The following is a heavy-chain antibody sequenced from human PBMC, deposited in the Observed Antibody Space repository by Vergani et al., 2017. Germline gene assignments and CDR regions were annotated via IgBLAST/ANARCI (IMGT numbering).Heavy chain of an antibody. CDR1: GFSFSDYW. V-gene: IGHV3-7*01. CDR2: IKEDGSEK. J-gene: IGHJ4*02. CDR3: ARTYCSATTCSQYFEY. D-gene: IGHD2-8*02. Sequence: EVQLVESGGGLVQPGGSLRVSCAASGFSFSDYWMSWVRQAPGKGPEWVANIKEDGSEKYYVDSVNGRFTISRDNTKNSLSLQLSSLRAEDTAMYYCARTYCSATTCSQYFEYWRQGTLVTVSS.